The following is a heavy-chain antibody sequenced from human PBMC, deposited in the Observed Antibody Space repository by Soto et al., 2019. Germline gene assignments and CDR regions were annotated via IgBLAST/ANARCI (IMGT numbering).Heavy chain of an antibody. J-gene: IGHJ6*02. D-gene: IGHD3-10*01. V-gene: IGHV3-30*03. CDR1: GFIFSNNG. CDR2: MSYDGSDT. CDR3: AREGSVSSSDYYAYYYGMDV. Sequence: GGSLRLSCVGSGFIFSNNGMHWVRQTPGKGLEWVAFMSYDGSDTFYADSVKGRFTISRDNSKNTLYLQMNSLRAEDTAVYYCAREGSVSSSDYYAYYYGMDVWGQGTTVTVSS.